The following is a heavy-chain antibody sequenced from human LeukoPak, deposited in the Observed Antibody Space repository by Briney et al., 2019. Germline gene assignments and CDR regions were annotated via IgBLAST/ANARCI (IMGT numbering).Heavy chain of an antibody. J-gene: IGHJ4*02. D-gene: IGHD2-15*01. CDR2: ISSNGGST. Sequence: GGSLRLSCAASGFTFSNYGMHWVRQAPGKGLEYVSAISSNGGSTYYANSVKGRFTISRDNSKNTLYLQMGSLRAEDMAVYYCARAPSVVVAATDYFDYWGQGTLVTVSS. CDR3: ARAPSVVVAATDYFDY. CDR1: GFTFSNYG. V-gene: IGHV3-64*01.